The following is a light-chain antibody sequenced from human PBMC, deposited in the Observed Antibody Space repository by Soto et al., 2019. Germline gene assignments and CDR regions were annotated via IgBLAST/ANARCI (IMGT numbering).Light chain of an antibody. CDR1: TGAVTSGNY. J-gene: IGLJ3*02. Sequence: QAVVTQEPSLTVSPGGTVTLTCGSSTGAVTSGNYPYWLQKKPGQAPRTLIYDTTNKQSWTPARFSGSLLGGKAALTLAGAQTDDEADYYCLLSYSGTNWVFGGGTQLTVL. CDR2: DTT. V-gene: IGLV7-46*01. CDR3: LLSYSGTNWV.